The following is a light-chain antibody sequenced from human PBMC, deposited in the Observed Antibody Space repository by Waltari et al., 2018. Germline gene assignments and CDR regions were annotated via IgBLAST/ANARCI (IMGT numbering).Light chain of an antibody. CDR2: DVT. CDR1: SHDVGASNF. Sequence: QSALTQPASVSGSPGQSITISCTGTSHDVGASNFFSWYQQHPGRAPQLMIYDVTGRPSGISYRFSGSKSANTASLTISGLLPEDEAIYYCSSFTDTHTLLFGGGTTVTVL. J-gene: IGLJ2*01. CDR3: SSFTDTHTLL. V-gene: IGLV2-14*03.